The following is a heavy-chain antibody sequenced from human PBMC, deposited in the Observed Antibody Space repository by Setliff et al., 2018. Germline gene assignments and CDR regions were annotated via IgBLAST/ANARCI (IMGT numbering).Heavy chain of an antibody. CDR3: ARANYYDSSGHSVYGMDV. J-gene: IGHJ6*02. Sequence: SVKVSCKASGGSFSTYAISWARQAPGQGLEWMGVIIPKFGTTNNAQKFQGRVTITADESTSTAYMELSSLRSEDTAVYYCARANYYDSSGHSVYGMDVWGQGTTVTVSS. D-gene: IGHD3-22*01. V-gene: IGHV1-69*13. CDR2: IIPKFGTT. CDR1: GGSFSTYA.